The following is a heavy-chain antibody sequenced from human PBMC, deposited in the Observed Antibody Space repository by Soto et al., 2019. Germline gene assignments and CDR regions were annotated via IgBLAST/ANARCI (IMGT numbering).Heavy chain of an antibody. CDR1: GGSISNYY. J-gene: IGHJ4*02. D-gene: IGHD3-3*01. CDR2: IDTSGST. V-gene: IGHV4-4*07. CDR3: ARGGQDFWSGPFDY. Sequence: SETLSLTCTVSGGSISNYYCNWIRQPAGKGLEWIGRIDTSGSTNYNPSLKSRVTMSVDTSKQEFSLKLSSVTAADTAIYYCARGGQDFWSGPFDYWGRGALVTVSS.